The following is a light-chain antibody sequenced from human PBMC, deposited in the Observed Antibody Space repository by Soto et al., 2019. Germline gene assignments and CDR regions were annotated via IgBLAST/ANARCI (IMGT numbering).Light chain of an antibody. CDR1: QSVSSN. V-gene: IGKV3-15*01. J-gene: IGKJ1*01. CDR2: GAS. Sequence: EIVMTQSPATLSVSPGERATLSCRASQSVSSNLAWYQQKPGQAPRLLIYGASTRATGIPARFSGSGSGTEFTLTISSLQSEDFAVYYSQQYPTFGQGTKVEIK. CDR3: QQYPT.